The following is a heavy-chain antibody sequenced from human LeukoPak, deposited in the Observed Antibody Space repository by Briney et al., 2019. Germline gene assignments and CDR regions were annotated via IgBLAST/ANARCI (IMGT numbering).Heavy chain of an antibody. CDR2: INWNGGST. CDR3: ARGAYSSSWYYFDY. Sequence: PGGSLRLSCAASGFTFSRHAMTWVRQAPGKGLEWVSGINWNGGSTGYADSVEGRFTISRDNAKNSLYLQMNSLRAEDTALYHCARGAYSSSWYYFDYWGQGTLVTVSS. D-gene: IGHD6-13*01. J-gene: IGHJ4*02. V-gene: IGHV3-20*01. CDR1: GFTFSRHA.